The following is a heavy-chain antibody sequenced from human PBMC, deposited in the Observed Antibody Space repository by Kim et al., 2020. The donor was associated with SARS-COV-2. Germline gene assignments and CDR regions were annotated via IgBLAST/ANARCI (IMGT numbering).Heavy chain of an antibody. D-gene: IGHD3-22*01. CDR3: ARSGGNYYDSGGYYYMDH. V-gene: IGHV4-30-2*04. Sequence: KSRVTISVDTSRNQLSLKLNSVTAADTAVYYCARSGGNYYDSGGYYYMDHWGQGTLVTVSS. J-gene: IGHJ4*02.